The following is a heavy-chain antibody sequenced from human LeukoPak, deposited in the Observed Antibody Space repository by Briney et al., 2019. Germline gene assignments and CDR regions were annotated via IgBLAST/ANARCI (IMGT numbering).Heavy chain of an antibody. Sequence: ASVKVSCKASGYTFTSYSITWVRQAPGQGLEWMGWISAYSGDTKYAQNLQGRVTMTTDTSTSTAYMELRSLRSDDTAVYYCARERLRDGYNYLRFDPWGQGTLVTVSS. CDR1: GYTFTSYS. CDR2: ISAYSGDT. J-gene: IGHJ5*02. V-gene: IGHV1-18*01. D-gene: IGHD5-24*01. CDR3: ARERLRDGYNYLRFDP.